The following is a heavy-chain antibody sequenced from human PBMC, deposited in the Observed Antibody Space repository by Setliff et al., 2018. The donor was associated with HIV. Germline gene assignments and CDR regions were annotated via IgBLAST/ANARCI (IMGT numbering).Heavy chain of an antibody. CDR2: INHSGST. CDR1: GGSFSGYY. J-gene: IGHJ4*02. Sequence: PSETLSLTCAVYGGSFSGYYWSWIRQPPGKGLEGIGEINHSGSTNYNPSLKSRVTISVDTSKNQFSPKLSSVTAADTAVYYCARAGVNFDYWGQGTLVTVSS. CDR3: ARAGVNFDY. V-gene: IGHV4-34*01. D-gene: IGHD2-21*01.